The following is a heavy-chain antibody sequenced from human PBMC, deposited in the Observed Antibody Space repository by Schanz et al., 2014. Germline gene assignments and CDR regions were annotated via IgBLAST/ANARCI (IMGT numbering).Heavy chain of an antibody. CDR2: LNFDETYT. J-gene: IGHJ4*02. V-gene: IGHV3-74*02. Sequence: EVQLEESGGGLVKPGGSLKLSCAASRLTFNNAWMHWVRQAPGKGLEWVSRLNFDETYTSYADSVKGRFTISRDNAKNTVYLQMTSLRVEDTAVYYCARGGADSAMAHEYWGRGTLVTVSS. D-gene: IGHD5-18*01. CDR1: RLTFNNAW. CDR3: ARGGADSAMAHEY.